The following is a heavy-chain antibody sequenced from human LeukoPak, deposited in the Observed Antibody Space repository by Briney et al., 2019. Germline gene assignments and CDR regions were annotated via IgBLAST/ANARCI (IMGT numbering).Heavy chain of an antibody. CDR1: GYTFTSYD. J-gene: IGHJ6*03. CDR2: MNPNSGNT. D-gene: IGHD3-3*01. CDR3: VRGVGKHPGYYDFWSGRRGYYYMDV. V-gene: IGHV1-8*03. Sequence: ASVKVSCKASGYTFTSYDINWVRQATGQGLEWMGWMNPNSGNTGYAQKFQGRVTITRNTSISTAYMELSSLRSEDTAVYYCVRGVGKHPGYYDFWSGRRGYYYMDVWGKGTTVTVSS.